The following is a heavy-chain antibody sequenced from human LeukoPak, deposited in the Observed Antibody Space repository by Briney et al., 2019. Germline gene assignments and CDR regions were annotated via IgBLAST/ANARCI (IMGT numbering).Heavy chain of an antibody. CDR2: INHSGST. J-gene: IGHJ4*02. CDR3: ARGRDMSSSWYGGSYFDY. CDR1: SGSFSGYY. D-gene: IGHD6-13*01. Sequence: SETLSLTCAVYSGSFSGYYWSWIRQPPGKGLEWIGEINHSGSTNYNPSLKSRVTISVDTSKNQFSLKLSSVTAADTAVYYCARGRDMSSSWYGGSYFDYWGQGTLVTVSS. V-gene: IGHV4-34*01.